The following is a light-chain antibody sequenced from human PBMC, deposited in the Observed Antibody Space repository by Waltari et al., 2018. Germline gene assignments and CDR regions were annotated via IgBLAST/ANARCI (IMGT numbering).Light chain of an antibody. CDR1: SRDLENYTL. CDR2: EAS. V-gene: IGLV2-23*01. J-gene: IGLJ2*01. Sequence: QSDLTQPASVSGSPGQSITISCIGTSRDLENYTLVSWFQQHPGKAPKLLIFEASERPSGVSIRFSGSKSGNTASLTISGLQAEDEANYYCCAYAASSTFVVFGGGTKLTVL. CDR3: CAYAASSTFVV.